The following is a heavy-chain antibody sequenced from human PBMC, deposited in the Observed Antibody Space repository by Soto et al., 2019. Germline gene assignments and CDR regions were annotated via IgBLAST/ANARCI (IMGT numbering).Heavy chain of an antibody. CDR3: ARDATHPHYGMDV. V-gene: IGHV1-2*04. CDR2: INPNSGGT. CDR1: GYTFTGYY. Sequence: ASVKVSCKXSGYTFTGYYMHWVRQAPGQGLEWMGWINPNSGGTNYAQKFQGWVTMTRDTSISTAYMELSRLRSDDTAVYYCARDATHPHYGMDVWGQGTTVTVSS. J-gene: IGHJ6*02.